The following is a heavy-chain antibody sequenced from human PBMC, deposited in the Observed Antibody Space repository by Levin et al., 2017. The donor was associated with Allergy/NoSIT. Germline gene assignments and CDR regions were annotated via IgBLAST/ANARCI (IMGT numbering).Heavy chain of an antibody. V-gene: IGHV3-43*01. CDR3: ARDHDGEDEYFDF. CDR1: GFTFDDYT. CDR2: ISWDGDIT. Sequence: PGGSLRLSCAASGFTFDDYTMHWVRQRPGKALEWVSLISWDGDITNYADSVEGRFTISRDNSKNSLYLQMNSLRVEDTAVYYCARDHDGEDEYFDFWGQGTLVTVSS. J-gene: IGHJ4*02. D-gene: IGHD3-10*01.